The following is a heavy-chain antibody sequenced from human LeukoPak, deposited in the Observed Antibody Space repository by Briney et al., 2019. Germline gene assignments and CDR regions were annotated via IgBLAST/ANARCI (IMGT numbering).Heavy chain of an antibody. V-gene: IGHV3-7*01. D-gene: IGHD2-2*01. CDR2: IKQDGSEK. CDR1: RFTFSSYW. J-gene: IGHJ5*02. Sequence: PGGSLRLSCTASRFTFSSYWMSWVRQAPGKGLEWVANIKQDGSEKYYVDSVKGRFTISRDNAKNSLYLQMNSLRAEDTAVYYCARIDGVVPAWGQGPLVTVSS. CDR3: ARIDGVVPA.